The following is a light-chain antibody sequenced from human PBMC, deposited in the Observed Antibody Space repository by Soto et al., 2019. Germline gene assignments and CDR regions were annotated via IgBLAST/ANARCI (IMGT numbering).Light chain of an antibody. CDR2: GAS. Sequence: VMTQSPATLSVSPGERATLSCRASRSVNSELAWYQQKPGQAPRLLIYGASSRATDIPARFSGSGSGTEFTLDISSLQYEDFADYYCQQYSDWPWTFGQGTKVEIK. CDR1: RSVNSE. CDR3: QQYSDWPWT. V-gene: IGKV3-15*01. J-gene: IGKJ1*01.